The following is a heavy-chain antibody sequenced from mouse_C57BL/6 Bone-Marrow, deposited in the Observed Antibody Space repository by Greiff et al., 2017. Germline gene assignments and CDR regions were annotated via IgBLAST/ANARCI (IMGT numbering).Heavy chain of an antibody. CDR1: GYTFTSYG. CDR3: ARLWYSNYEAY. V-gene: IGHV1-81*01. Sequence: QVQLQQSGAELARPGASVKLSCKASGYTFTSYGISWVKQRTGQGLEWIGEIYPRSGNTYYNEKFKGKATLTADKSSSTAYMELRSLTSEDSAVYFCARLWYSNYEAYWGQGTLVTVSA. J-gene: IGHJ3*01. CDR2: IYPRSGNT. D-gene: IGHD2-5*01.